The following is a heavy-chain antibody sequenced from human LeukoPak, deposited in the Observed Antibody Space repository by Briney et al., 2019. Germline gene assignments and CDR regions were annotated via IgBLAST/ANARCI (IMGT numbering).Heavy chain of an antibody. CDR2: IYYSGST. D-gene: IGHD1-14*01. CDR3: AKDPERSPNDY. Sequence: SETLSLTCTVSGGSISSSSYYWGWIRQPPGKGLEWIGSIYYSGSTYYNPSLKSRVTISVDTSKNQFSLKLSSVTAADTAVYYCAKDPERSPNDYWGQGTLVTVSS. V-gene: IGHV4-39*07. CDR1: GGSISSSSYY. J-gene: IGHJ4*02.